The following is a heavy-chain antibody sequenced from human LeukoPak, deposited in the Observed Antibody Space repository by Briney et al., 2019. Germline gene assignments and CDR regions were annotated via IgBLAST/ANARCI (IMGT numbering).Heavy chain of an antibody. Sequence: PGGSLRLSCAVSGLTVGTNYISWVRQPPGRGLEWVSIIYAGGTTYYADSVKGRFTISRDNANNSLYLRMNSLRDDDTAVYFCARMGVVVRAVAGLDGLDYWGQGTPVTVSS. CDR2: IYAGGTT. J-gene: IGHJ4*02. V-gene: IGHV3-53*01. CDR3: ARMGVVVRAVAGLDGLDY. D-gene: IGHD3-10*01. CDR1: GLTVGTNY.